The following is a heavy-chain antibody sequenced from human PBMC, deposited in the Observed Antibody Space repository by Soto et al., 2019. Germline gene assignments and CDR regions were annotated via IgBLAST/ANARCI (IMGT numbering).Heavy chain of an antibody. V-gene: IGHV1-18*04. Sequence: ASVKVSCKASGYTFTSYGISWVRQAPGQGLEWMGWISAYNGNTNYAQKLQGRVTMTTDTSTSTAYMELRSLRSDDTAVYYCARDSFRSGWYTGFWFDPWGKGTLVTVSS. D-gene: IGHD6-19*01. CDR3: ARDSFRSGWYTGFWFDP. J-gene: IGHJ5*02. CDR1: GYTFTSYG. CDR2: ISAYNGNT.